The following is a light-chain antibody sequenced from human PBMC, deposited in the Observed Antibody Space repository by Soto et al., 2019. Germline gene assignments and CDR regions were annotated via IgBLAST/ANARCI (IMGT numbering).Light chain of an antibody. CDR3: QQTYSTPLT. J-gene: IGKJ4*01. CDR2: AAS. V-gene: IGKV1-39*01. CDR1: QSITY. Sequence: DIQMTQSPSSLSASVGDRVTITCRESQSITYLNWYQQKPGKAPKLLIYAASSLQSGVPSRFSGSGFGTHFTLTISSLQPEDFASYYCQQTYSTPLTFGGGTKVDIK.